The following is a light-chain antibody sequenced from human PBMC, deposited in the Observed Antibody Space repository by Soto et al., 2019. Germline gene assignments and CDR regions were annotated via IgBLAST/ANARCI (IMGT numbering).Light chain of an antibody. CDR2: RAS. CDR1: QTISSW. V-gene: IGKV1-5*03. Sequence: DIQKAQPPSTLSGSVGDRVTITCRASQTISSWLAWYQQKPGKAPKLLIYRASTITSGVPSRFSGSGSGTEFTLTISSLQPDDFAAYYCQHYNSYSEAFGQGTKVDIK. J-gene: IGKJ1*01. CDR3: QHYNSYSEA.